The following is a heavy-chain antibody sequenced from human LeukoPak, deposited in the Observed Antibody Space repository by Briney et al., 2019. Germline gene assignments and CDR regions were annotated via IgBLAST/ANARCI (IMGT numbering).Heavy chain of an antibody. J-gene: IGHJ6*03. CDR3: AKDNRITMVRGVFYYYYYMDV. D-gene: IGHD3-10*01. CDR2: IKQEGSEK. CDR1: GFTFSSYW. Sequence: GGSLRLSCAASGFTFSSYWMSWVRQAPGKGLEGVANIKQEGSEKYYVDSVKGRFAISRDNAKNSLYLQMNSLRAEDTAVYYCAKDNRITMVRGVFYYYYYMDVWGKGTTVTISS. V-gene: IGHV3-7*01.